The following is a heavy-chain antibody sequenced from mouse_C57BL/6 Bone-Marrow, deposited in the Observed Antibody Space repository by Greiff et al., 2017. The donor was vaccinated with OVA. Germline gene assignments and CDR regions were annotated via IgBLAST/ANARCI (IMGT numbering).Heavy chain of an antibody. J-gene: IGHJ2*01. CDR2: INYDGSST. CDR1: GFTFSDYY. V-gene: IGHV5-16*01. Sequence: EVQLVESEGGLVQPGSSMKLSCTASGFTFSDYYLAWVRQVPEKGLEWVANINYDGSSTYYLDSLKSRFIISRDNAKNILYLQMSSLKSEDTATYYSARDRYSSGYLDYWGQGTTLTVSS. CDR3: ARDRYSSGYLDY. D-gene: IGHD3-2*02.